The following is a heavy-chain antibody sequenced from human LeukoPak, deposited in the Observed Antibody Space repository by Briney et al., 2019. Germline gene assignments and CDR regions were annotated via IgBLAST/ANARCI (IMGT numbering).Heavy chain of an antibody. V-gene: IGHV4-59*11. D-gene: IGHD4-17*01. CDR2: ISYIGST. CDR3: ARDLATVTKGFDI. J-gene: IGHJ3*02. CDR1: DDSFSSHY. Sequence: NASEPLSLTYAVSDDSFSSHYWTWIRQPPGKGLEWIGYISYIGSTNYNPSLKSRVTISIDTSKNQFSLKLRSVTAADTAVYYCARDLATVTKGFDIWGQGTMVSVSS.